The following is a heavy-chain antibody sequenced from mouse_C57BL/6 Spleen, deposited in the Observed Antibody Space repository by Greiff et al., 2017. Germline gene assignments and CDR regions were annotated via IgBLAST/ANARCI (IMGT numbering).Heavy chain of an antibody. D-gene: IGHD2-5*01. CDR1: GFTFSDYY. V-gene: IGHV5-16*01. J-gene: IGHJ2*01. CDR2: INYDGSST. CDR3: ARDQAYYSNYRYFDY. Sequence: EVQVVESEGGLVQPGSSMKLSCTASGFTFSDYYMAWVRQVPEKGLEWVANINYDGSSTYYLDSLKSRFIISRDNAKNILYLQMSSLKSEDTATYYCARDQAYYSNYRYFDYWGQGTTLTVSS.